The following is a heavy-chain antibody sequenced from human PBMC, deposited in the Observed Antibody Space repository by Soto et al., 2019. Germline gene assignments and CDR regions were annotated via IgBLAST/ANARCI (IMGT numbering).Heavy chain of an antibody. CDR2: INHSGST. D-gene: IGHD3-9*01. CDR3: ARALILTGYYIHDAFDI. V-gene: IGHV4-34*01. J-gene: IGHJ3*02. Sequence: SETLSLTCAVYGGSFSGYYWSWIRQPPGKGLEWIGEINHSGSTNYNPSLKSRVTISVDTSKNQFSLKLSSVTAADTAVYYCARALILTGYYIHDAFDIWGQGTMVT. CDR1: GGSFSGYY.